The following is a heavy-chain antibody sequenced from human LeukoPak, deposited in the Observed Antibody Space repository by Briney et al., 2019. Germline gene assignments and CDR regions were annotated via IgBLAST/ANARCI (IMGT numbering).Heavy chain of an antibody. V-gene: IGHV1-2*02. Sequence: ASVKLSCKASGYTFSRYGITWVRQAPGQGLEWMGWIDANSGGTKYAPKFQGRVTMTRDTSITTAFLELSRLRSDDTAVYYCARVLEYDYYWGQGTLVTVSS. CDR1: GYTFSRYG. J-gene: IGHJ4*02. D-gene: IGHD3-3*01. CDR2: IDANSGGT. CDR3: ARVLEYDYY.